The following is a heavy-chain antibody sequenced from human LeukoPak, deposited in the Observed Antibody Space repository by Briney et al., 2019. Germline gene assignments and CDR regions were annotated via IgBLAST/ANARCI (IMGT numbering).Heavy chain of an antibody. Sequence: PGASVKVSCKASGYTFTDYYMHWVRQAPGQGLEWMGWINPSGGTTTYAQKFQGRVTMTRDTSTSTVYMELSSLRIEDTAVYYCSRDLGGSYNDYWGQGTMVTVSS. CDR1: GYTFTDYY. V-gene: IGHV1-46*01. D-gene: IGHD1-26*01. CDR2: INPSGGTT. CDR3: SRDLGGSYNDY. J-gene: IGHJ4*02.